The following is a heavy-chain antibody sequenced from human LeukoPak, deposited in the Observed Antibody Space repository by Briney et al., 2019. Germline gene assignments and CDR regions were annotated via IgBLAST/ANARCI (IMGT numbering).Heavy chain of an antibody. D-gene: IGHD2-2*01. Sequence: GRSLRLSCAASGFTFDDYAMHWVRQAPGKGLEWVSGISWNSGSIGHADAVKGRFTISRDNAKNSLYLQMNILRAEDTALYYCAKASLLQLLSTYGMDVWGQGTTVTVSS. CDR2: ISWNSGSI. J-gene: IGHJ6*02. CDR1: GFTFDDYA. V-gene: IGHV3-9*01. CDR3: AKASLLQLLSTYGMDV.